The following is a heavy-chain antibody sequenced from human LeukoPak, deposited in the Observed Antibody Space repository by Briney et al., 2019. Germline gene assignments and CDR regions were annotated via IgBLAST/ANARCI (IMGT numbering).Heavy chain of an antibody. J-gene: IGHJ4*02. CDR3: ARSNNDGDYLGVGFDY. D-gene: IGHD4-17*01. Sequence: GASVKVSCKASGYTFSSYAMNWVRQAPGQGLEWMGWINTNTGNPTYAQGFTGRFVFSLDTSVSTAYLQIGSLQAEDTAVYYCARSNNDGDYLGVGFDYWGQGTLVTVSS. CDR1: GYTFSSYA. CDR2: INTNTGNP. V-gene: IGHV7-4-1*01.